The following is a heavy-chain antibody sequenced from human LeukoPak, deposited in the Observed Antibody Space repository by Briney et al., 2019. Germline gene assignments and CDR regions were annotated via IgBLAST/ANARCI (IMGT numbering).Heavy chain of an antibody. CDR1: GYTFTTYY. J-gene: IGHJ4*02. V-gene: IGHV1-46*01. Sequence: ASVKVSCKASGYTFTTYYMHWVRQAPGQGLEWVGIINPRGGSTTYAQKFQGRVTMTRDTSTSTVYMELSSLKSDDTAVYYCARGGGPGNYPFDFWGQGPLVTVSS. CDR2: INPRGGST. CDR3: ARGGGPGNYPFDF. D-gene: IGHD1-7*01.